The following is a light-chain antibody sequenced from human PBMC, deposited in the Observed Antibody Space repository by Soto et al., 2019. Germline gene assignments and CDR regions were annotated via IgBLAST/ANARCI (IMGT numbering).Light chain of an antibody. CDR3: QQYSEYPWT. CDR2: KAS. CDR1: QTISSL. J-gene: IGKJ1*01. V-gene: IGKV1-5*03. Sequence: DIQMTQSPSTLSASVGDRVSITCRASQTISSLLAWYQQKPGKAPKLLVYKASSLEGGVPSRFSGSASGTEFSLTISSLQPDDFAIYYCQQYSEYPWTFGQGTTVDIK.